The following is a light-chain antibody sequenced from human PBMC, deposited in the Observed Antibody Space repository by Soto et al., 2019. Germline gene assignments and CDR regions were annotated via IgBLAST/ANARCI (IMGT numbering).Light chain of an antibody. V-gene: IGKV1-39*01. CDR2: AAS. CDR1: QSISSS. CDR3: QQSSSLPRT. Sequence: DIQRTQAPSSLSASVGDRVTITFRASQSISSSLNWYQQKPGKAPKLLIYAASSLQSGVPSRFSGSGSGTDFTLTISSLQPEDFATYCCQQSSSLPRTFGQGTKVDIK. J-gene: IGKJ1*01.